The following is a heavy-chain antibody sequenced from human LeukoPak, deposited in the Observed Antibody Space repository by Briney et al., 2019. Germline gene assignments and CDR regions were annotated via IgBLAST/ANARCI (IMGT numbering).Heavy chain of an antibody. D-gene: IGHD4-17*01. CDR3: ARAGATETTHFDY. CDR2: ISASSGNT. CDR1: GYSFSIFG. V-gene: IGHV1-18*01. J-gene: IGHJ4*02. Sequence: ASVKVSCKASGYSFSIFGMTWVRQAPGQGLEWMGWISASSGNTNYAQKLQGRVTMTADTSTNTAYMELRSLKSDDTAVYYCARAGATETTHFDYWGQGTLVTVSS.